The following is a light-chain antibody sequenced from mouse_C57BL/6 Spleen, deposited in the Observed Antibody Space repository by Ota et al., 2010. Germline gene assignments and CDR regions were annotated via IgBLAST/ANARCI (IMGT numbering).Light chain of an antibody. Sequence: DIVMTQSHKFMSTSVGDRVSITCKASQDVGTTVAWYQQKPGQSPKLLIYWTSTRHTGVPGRFRGSGSGTDFTLTISNVQSEDLAEYFCQHYNSYPLTFGAGTKLELK. CDR2: WTS. V-gene: IGKV6-23*01. CDR3: QHYNSYPLT. CDR1: QDVGTT. J-gene: IGKJ5*01.